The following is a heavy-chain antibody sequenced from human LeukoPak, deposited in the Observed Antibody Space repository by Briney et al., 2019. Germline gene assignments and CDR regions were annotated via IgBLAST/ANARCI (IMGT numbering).Heavy chain of an antibody. Sequence: GGSLRLSCAVSGFAFGSEAMSWVRQSPARGLEWVASISPGGGTTYYADYVKGRFTISRDNSKNSLFVQMSSLRAEDTAVYFCARVGLGITIFGVVKNAFDIWGQGTMVTVSS. CDR3: ARVGLGITIFGVVKNAFDI. CDR1: GFAFGSEA. D-gene: IGHD3-3*01. J-gene: IGHJ3*02. CDR2: ISPGGGTT. V-gene: IGHV3-23*01.